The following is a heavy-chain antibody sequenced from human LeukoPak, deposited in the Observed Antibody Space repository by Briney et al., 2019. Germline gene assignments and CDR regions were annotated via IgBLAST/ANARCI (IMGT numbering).Heavy chain of an antibody. CDR2: INPNNGDT. CDR3: ASYPRSISAPPFDY. J-gene: IGHJ4*02. Sequence: ASVMVSCKACGYTFTAQDMHWVRQAPGQGLEWMGWINPNNGDTQYAQSFLGRVTMTRDTATTTAYMELSSLRSDDTAVCFCASYPRSISAPPFDYWGQGTLVSVSS. D-gene: IGHD3-3*02. CDR1: GYTFTAQD. V-gene: IGHV1-2*02.